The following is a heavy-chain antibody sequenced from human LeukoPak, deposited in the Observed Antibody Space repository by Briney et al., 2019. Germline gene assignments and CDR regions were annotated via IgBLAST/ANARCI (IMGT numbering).Heavy chain of an antibody. D-gene: IGHD1-26*01. Sequence: GGSLRLSCAASGFTFNTYAMSWVRQAPGKGLEWVSAISGSGGSTYYADSVKGRFTISRDNSKNTVYLQMNSLRAEDMAVYYCAKPKVGAKYYYGMDVWGQGTTVTVSS. CDR1: GFTFNTYA. CDR2: ISGSGGST. J-gene: IGHJ6*02. V-gene: IGHV3-23*01. CDR3: AKPKVGAKYYYGMDV.